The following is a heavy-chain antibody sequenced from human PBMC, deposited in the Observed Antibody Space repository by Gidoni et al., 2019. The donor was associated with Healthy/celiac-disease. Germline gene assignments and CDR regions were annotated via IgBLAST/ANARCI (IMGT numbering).Heavy chain of an antibody. D-gene: IGHD6-13*01. J-gene: IGHJ4*02. Sequence: QVQLVESGGGVVQPGRSLRLSCAASGFTFSSYGMHWVRQAPGKGLEWVAVISYDGSNKYYADSVKGRFNISRDNSKNTRYLQMNSLRAEDTAVYDCAKVLGGAIAAAGTADYWGQGTLVTVSS. CDR2: ISYDGSNK. CDR1: GFTFSSYG. V-gene: IGHV3-30*18. CDR3: AKVLGGAIAAAGTADY.